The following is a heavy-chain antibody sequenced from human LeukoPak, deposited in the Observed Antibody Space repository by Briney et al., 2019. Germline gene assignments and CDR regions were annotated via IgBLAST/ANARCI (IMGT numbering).Heavy chain of an antibody. Sequence: SETLSLTCTVSVGSISSYYWSWIRQPPGKGLEWIGYIYYSGSTNYNPSLKSRVTISVDTSKNQFSLKLSSVTAADTAVYYCARAENNWFDPWGQGTLVTVSS. CDR3: ARAENNWFDP. CDR2: IYYSGST. CDR1: VGSISSYY. J-gene: IGHJ5*02. V-gene: IGHV4-59*01.